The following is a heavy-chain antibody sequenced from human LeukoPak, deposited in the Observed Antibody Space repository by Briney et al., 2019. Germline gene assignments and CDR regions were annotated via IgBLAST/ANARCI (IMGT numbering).Heavy chain of an antibody. V-gene: IGHV3-15*01. CDR3: TTEPHDSPHDAFDI. Sequence: GGSLRLSCAASGFTFSNAWMSWVRQAPGKGLEWVGRIKSKTDGGTTDYAAPVKGRFTISRDDSKNTLYLQMNSLKTEDTAVYYCTTEPHDSPHDAFDIWGQGTMVTVSS. J-gene: IGHJ3*02. D-gene: IGHD3-16*01. CDR2: IKSKTDGGTT. CDR1: GFTFSNAW.